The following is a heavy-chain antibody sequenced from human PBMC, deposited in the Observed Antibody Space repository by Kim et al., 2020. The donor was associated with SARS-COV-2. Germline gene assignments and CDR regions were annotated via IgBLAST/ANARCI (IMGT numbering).Heavy chain of an antibody. CDR2: ATT. CDR3: ARGLGSPDF. V-gene: IGHV3-23*01. Sequence: ATTFYADSVKGRFAISRDNSKNTLYLQMNNLRADDTAVYFCARGLGSPDFWGQGTLVTVS. D-gene: IGHD7-27*01. J-gene: IGHJ4*02.